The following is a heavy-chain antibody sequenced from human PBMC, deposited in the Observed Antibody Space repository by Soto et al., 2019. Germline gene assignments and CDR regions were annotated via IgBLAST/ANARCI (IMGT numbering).Heavy chain of an antibody. CDR3: ATYRLTIFGVVISSHAFDY. CDR2: FDPEDGET. J-gene: IGHJ4*02. D-gene: IGHD3-3*01. Sequence: ASVKVSCKVSGYNLTELSMHWVRQAPGKGLEWMGGFDPEDGETIYAQKFQGRVTMTEDTSTDTAYMELSSLRSEDTAVYYCATYRLTIFGVVISSHAFDYWGQGTLVTVSS. V-gene: IGHV1-24*01. CDR1: GYNLTELS.